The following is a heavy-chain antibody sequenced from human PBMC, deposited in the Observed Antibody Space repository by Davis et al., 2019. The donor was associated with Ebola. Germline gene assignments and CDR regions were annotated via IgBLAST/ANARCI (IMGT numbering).Heavy chain of an antibody. CDR1: GYTFTNYW. V-gene: IGHV5-10-1*01. D-gene: IGHD2-2*02. CDR3: ARQLCSSTSCYTDQYFDY. CDR2: IDPSDSYG. Sequence: GESLKISCTASGYTFTNYWITWVRQMPGKSLEWMGRIDPSDSYGNNNPSLEGHVTISVDKSISTAYLHLSSLKASDTAIYYCARQLCSSTSCYTDQYFDYWGQGTLVTVSS. J-gene: IGHJ4*02.